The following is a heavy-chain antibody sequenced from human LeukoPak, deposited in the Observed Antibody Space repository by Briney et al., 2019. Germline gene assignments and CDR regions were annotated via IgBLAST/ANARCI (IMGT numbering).Heavy chain of an antibody. Sequence: GESLKISCKGSGYSFTSYWISWVRQMPGKGLEWMGRIDPSDSYINYSPSFQGHVTISADKSISTAYLQWSSLKASDTAMYYCARNPLEYSSSWYRDYWGQGTLVTVSS. CDR3: ARNPLEYSSSWYRDY. V-gene: IGHV5-10-1*01. CDR1: GYSFTSYW. D-gene: IGHD6-13*01. CDR2: IDPSDSYI. J-gene: IGHJ4*02.